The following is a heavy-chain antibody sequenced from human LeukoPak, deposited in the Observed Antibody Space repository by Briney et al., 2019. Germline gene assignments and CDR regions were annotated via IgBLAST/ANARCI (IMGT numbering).Heavy chain of an antibody. CDR3: ARQNGGAEYGDYGH. V-gene: IGHV1-2*02. D-gene: IGHD4-17*01. Sequence: ASVKVSCKASGYTFTGYYMHWVRQAPGQGLEWMGWINPNSGGTNYAQKFQGRVTMTRDTSISTAYMELSRLRSDDTALYYCARQNGGAEYGDYGHWGQGILVTVSS. J-gene: IGHJ4*02. CDR1: GYTFTGYY. CDR2: INPNSGGT.